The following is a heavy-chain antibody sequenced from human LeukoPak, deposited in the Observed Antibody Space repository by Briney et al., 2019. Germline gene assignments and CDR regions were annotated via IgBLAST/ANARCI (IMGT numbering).Heavy chain of an antibody. V-gene: IGHV1-2*06. CDR3: ARGSGPYSSGWYPGY. D-gene: IGHD6-19*01. J-gene: IGHJ4*02. CDR2: INPNSGGT. Sequence: ASVKVSCKASGYTFTGYYMHWVRQAPGQGLEWMGRINPNSGGTNYAQKFQGSVTMTRDTSISTAYMELSRLRSDDTAVYYCARGSGPYSSGWYPGYWGQGTLVTVSS. CDR1: GYTFTGYY.